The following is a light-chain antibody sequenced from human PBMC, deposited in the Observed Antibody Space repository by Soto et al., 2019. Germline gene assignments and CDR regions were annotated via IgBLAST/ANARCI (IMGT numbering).Light chain of an antibody. Sequence: EIVLTQSPATLSLSPGERATLSCRASQSVSSYLAWYQQKPGQAPRLLMYDASNRATGIPARSSGRGSRTDFTRTISGLEPEDCAVYYCQQRSNWPPEFGPGTKGDIK. V-gene: IGKV3-11*01. J-gene: IGKJ3*01. CDR1: QSVSSY. CDR3: QQRSNWPPE. CDR2: DAS.